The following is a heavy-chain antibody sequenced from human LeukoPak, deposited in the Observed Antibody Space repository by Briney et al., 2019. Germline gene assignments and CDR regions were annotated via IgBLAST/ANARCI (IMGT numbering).Heavy chain of an antibody. CDR3: ARVRPTTYSSGYYYVDY. CDR1: GYTFTSCG. J-gene: IGHJ4*02. V-gene: IGHV1-18*01. CDR2: ISAYNGNT. Sequence: GASVKGSCKASGYTFTSCGISWVRQAPGQGLELMGWISAYNGNTNYAQKLQGRVTMTTDTSTSTAYMELRSLRSDDQAVYYCARVRPTTYSSGYYYVDYWGQGTLVTVSS. D-gene: IGHD3-22*01.